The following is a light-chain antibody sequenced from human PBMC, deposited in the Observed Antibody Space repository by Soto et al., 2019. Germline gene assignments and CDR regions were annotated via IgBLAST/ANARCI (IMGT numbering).Light chain of an antibody. J-gene: IGKJ3*01. CDR2: GAS. CDR3: QQYGRSPFT. Sequence: EIVLTQSPGTLSLSPGERATLSCRASQSVSSSYLAWYQQKPGQAPRLLIYGASSRATGIPGRFSGSGSGTDFNLTITSLEPDDVAVYYCQQYGRSPFTFGPGTKVDIK. V-gene: IGKV3-20*01. CDR1: QSVSSSY.